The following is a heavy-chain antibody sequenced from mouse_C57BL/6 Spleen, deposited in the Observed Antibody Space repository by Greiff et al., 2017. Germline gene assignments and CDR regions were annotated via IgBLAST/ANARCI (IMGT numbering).Heavy chain of an antibody. V-gene: IGHV6-3*01. D-gene: IGHD2-3*01. CDR3: TAGDGYPAWFAY. Sequence: EVQLVESGGGLVQPGGSMKLSCVASGFTFSNYWMNWVRQSPEKGLEWVAQIRLKSDNYATHYAESVKGRFTISRDDSKSSVYLQMNNLRAEDTGIYYCTAGDGYPAWFAYWGQGTLVTVSA. CDR1: GFTFSNYW. CDR2: IRLKSDNYAT. J-gene: IGHJ3*01.